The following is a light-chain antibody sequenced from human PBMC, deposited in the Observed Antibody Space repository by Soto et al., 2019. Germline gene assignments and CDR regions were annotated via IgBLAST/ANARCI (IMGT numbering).Light chain of an antibody. V-gene: IGKV4-1*01. J-gene: IGKJ1*01. CDR2: WAS. CDR3: QECYSTPWT. Sequence: DIVMTQSPDSLAVSLGERATINCKSSQSVLYSSNNKNYLAWYQQKPGQPPKLPIYWASTRESGVPDRFSGRGSGTDFPLTISSLQAEDVAVYYCQECYSTPWTFGQGTKVEIK. CDR1: QSVLYSSNNKNY.